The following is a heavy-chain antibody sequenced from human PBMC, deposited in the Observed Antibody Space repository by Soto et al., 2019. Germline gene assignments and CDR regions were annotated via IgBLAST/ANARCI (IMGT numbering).Heavy chain of an antibody. J-gene: IGHJ6*03. CDR3: ARAPASAYYSYYMDV. CDR2: IGTAGDT. Sequence: EVQLVESGGGLVQPGGSLRLSCAASGFTFSSYDMHWVRQATGKGLEWVSAIGTAGDTYYPGSVKGRFTISRENAKNSLYLQLNSPRAGNTAVYYCARAPASAYYSYYMDVWGKGTTVTGFS. V-gene: IGHV3-13*01. CDR1: GFTFSSYD. D-gene: IGHD3-10*01.